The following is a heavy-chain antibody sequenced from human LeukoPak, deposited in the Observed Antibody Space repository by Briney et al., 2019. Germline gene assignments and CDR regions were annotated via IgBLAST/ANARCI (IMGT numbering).Heavy chain of an antibody. CDR2: MSGSGGKT. J-gene: IGHJ4*02. Sequence: GGSLRLSCAASGFTFSNYAMTRVRQAPGKGLEWVSAMSGSGGKTYYADSVKVRFTISRDSSENTLYLQMNNLRADDTPVYYCAKGKRVGAPYYFDSWGQGTLVTVSS. V-gene: IGHV3-23*01. D-gene: IGHD1-26*01. CDR1: GFTFSNYA. CDR3: AKGKRVGAPYYFDS.